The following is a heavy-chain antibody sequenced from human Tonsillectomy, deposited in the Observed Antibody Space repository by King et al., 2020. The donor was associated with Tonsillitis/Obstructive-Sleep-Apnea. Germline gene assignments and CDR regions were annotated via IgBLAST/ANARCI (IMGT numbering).Heavy chain of an antibody. Sequence: LQLQESGPGLVKPSETLSLTCTVSGGSISSSSYYWGWIRQPPGKGLEWIGSIYYSGSTYYNPSLKSRVTISVDTSKNQFSLKLSSVTAADTAVYYCAGIIGYCSSTRCYGGDFDYWGQGTLVTVSS. J-gene: IGHJ4*02. CDR2: IYYSGST. V-gene: IGHV4-39*01. D-gene: IGHD2-2*01. CDR1: GGSISSSSYY. CDR3: AGIIGYCSSTRCYGGDFDY.